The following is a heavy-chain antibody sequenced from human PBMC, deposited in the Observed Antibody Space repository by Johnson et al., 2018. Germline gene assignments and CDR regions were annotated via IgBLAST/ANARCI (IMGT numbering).Heavy chain of an antibody. Sequence: QVQLVQSGGGVVQPGRSLRLSCAASGFTFSSYGMPWVRQAPGKGLEWVAVLSYDGSNKYYSDSVKGRFTIARDNSKNTLYLQMNSLRPEDTAVYYCSKAPWELEYYYMDVWGKGTTVTVSS. D-gene: IGHD1-26*01. J-gene: IGHJ6*03. V-gene: IGHV3-30*18. CDR2: LSYDGSNK. CDR1: GFTFSSYG. CDR3: SKAPWELEYYYMDV.